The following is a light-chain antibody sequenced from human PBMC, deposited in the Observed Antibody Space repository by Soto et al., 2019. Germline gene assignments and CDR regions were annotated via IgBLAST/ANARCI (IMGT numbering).Light chain of an antibody. V-gene: IGKV1-39*01. CDR1: QSISTY. CDR2: AAS. J-gene: IGKJ1*01. Sequence: DSQMTQSPCSLSASLGDRVTITCRASQSISTYLNWYQQKPGKAPKLLMHAASSLDRGVPSRFSGSGSGTTFTLTITGLQPEDFATYYCQQNYRNTPWTFGQGTKVDIK. CDR3: QQNYRNTPWT.